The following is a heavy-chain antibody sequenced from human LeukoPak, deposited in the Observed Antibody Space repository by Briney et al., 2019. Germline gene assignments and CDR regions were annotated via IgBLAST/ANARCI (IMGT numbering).Heavy chain of an antibody. J-gene: IGHJ5*02. CDR2: IYYSGST. V-gene: IGHV4-39*07. Sequence: SETLSLTCTVSGGSISSSSYYWGWIRQPPGKGLEWIGSIYYSGSTYYSPSLKSRVTISVDTSKNQFSLKLSSVTAADTAVYYCARVYYHDSRSNYFDPWGQGTLVTVSS. D-gene: IGHD3-22*01. CDR3: ARVYYHDSRSNYFDP. CDR1: GGSISSSSYY.